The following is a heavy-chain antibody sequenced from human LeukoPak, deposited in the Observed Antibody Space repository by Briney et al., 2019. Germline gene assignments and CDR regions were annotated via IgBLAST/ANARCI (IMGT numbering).Heavy chain of an antibody. CDR3: ARVWGIAAAGGEIEY. CDR1: GFTFSSFE. J-gene: IGHJ4*02. Sequence: GGSLRLSCAASGFTFSSFEMNWVRQAPGKGLAWISYMSSTGTTIYYADSVKGRFTISRDNAKNSLYLQMNSLRDEDTAVYYCARVWGIAAAGGEIEYWGQGTLVTVSS. CDR2: MSSTGTTI. D-gene: IGHD6-13*01. V-gene: IGHV3-48*03.